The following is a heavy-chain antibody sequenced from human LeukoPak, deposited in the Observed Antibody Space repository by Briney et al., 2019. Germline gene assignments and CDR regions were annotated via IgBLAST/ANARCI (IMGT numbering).Heavy chain of an antibody. V-gene: IGHV4-4*07. J-gene: IGHJ3*02. CDR1: GCTISNYY. CDR3: ARMGGSGSYYKTGDAFDI. Sequence: SETLSLTCTVSGCTISNYYWSWIRQPAGQGLEWIGRIYTSGSTSNNPSLKSRVTMSVDMSMNQFSLKLSSVTAADTAMYYCARMGGSGSYYKTGDAFDIWGQGTMVTVFS. CDR2: IYTSGST. D-gene: IGHD3-10*01.